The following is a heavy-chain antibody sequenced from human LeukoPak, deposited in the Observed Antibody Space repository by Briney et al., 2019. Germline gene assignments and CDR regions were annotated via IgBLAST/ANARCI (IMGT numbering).Heavy chain of an antibody. CDR1: GFTFSSYW. CDR3: ARGVYGPLFDP. Sequence: GGSLRLSCAASGFTFSSYWMEWVRQAPGKGLVWVSRINSDGSNTTYADSVKGRFTISRDNGKNTLYLQMNSLRAEDTAVYYCARGVYGPLFDPWGQGTLVTVFS. D-gene: IGHD2-8*01. V-gene: IGHV3-74*01. J-gene: IGHJ5*02. CDR2: INSDGSNT.